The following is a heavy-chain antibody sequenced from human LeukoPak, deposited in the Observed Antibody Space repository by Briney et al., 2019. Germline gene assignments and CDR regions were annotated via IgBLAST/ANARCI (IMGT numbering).Heavy chain of an antibody. CDR2: IYTSGST. Sequence: SETLSLTCTVSGGSISSYYWGWLRQPAGKGLEWIGRIYTSGSTNYNPSLKSRVTMSVDTSKNQFSLKLSSVTAADTAVYYCARDRTVTGVDYWGQGTLVTVSS. J-gene: IGHJ4*02. CDR1: GGSISSYY. V-gene: IGHV4-4*07. CDR3: ARDRTVTGVDY. D-gene: IGHD4-23*01.